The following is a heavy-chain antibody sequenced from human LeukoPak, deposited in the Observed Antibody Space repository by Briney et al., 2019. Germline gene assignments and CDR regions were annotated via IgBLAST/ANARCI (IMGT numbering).Heavy chain of an antibody. J-gene: IGHJ4*02. V-gene: IGHV4-34*01. CDR1: GGSFSGYY. CDR2: INHGGST. Sequence: KTSETLSLTCAVYGGSFSGYYWSWIRQPPGKGLEWIGEINHGGSTNYNPSLKSRITMSVDTSKNQFSLKLSSVTAADTAVYYRARDNDMGFEYWGQGTLVTVSS. CDR3: ARDNDMGFEY. D-gene: IGHD3-9*01.